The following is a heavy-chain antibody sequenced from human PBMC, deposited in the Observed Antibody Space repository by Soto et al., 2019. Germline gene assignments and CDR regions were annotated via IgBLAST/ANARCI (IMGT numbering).Heavy chain of an antibody. J-gene: IGHJ6*02. D-gene: IGHD6-13*01. CDR3: ARTAAAGKYYYGVDV. CDR1: GYNFNNYW. CDR2: IYPGDSDT. V-gene: IGHV5-51*01. Sequence: GESLKISCKGSGYNFNNYWIGWVRQMPGKGLEWMGIIYPGDSDTRYSPSFQGQATISADKSISTAYLQWSSLKASDTAIYYCARTAAAGKYYYGVDVWGQGTTVTVS.